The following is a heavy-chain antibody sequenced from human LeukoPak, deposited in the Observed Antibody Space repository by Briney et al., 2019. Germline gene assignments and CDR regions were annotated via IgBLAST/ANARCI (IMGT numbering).Heavy chain of an antibody. V-gene: IGHV3-11*01. CDR2: ISSSGSTI. CDR3: ARDPYCSSTSCDYFDY. Sequence: GGSLRLSCAASGFTFSDYYMSWIRQAPGKGLEWVSYISSSGSTIYYADSVKGRFTISGDNAKNSLYLQMNSLRAEDTAVYYCARDPYCSSTSCDYFDYWGQGTLVTVSS. CDR1: GFTFSDYY. D-gene: IGHD2-2*01. J-gene: IGHJ4*02.